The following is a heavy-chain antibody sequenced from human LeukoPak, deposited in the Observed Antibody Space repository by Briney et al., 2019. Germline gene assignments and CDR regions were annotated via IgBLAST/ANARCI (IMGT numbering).Heavy chain of an antibody. D-gene: IGHD2-15*01. CDR1: GFTVSSNS. Sequence: GGSLRLSCTVSGFTVSSNSMSWVRQAPGKGLEWVSFIYSDNTHYSDPVQGRFTISRDNSKNTLFLQMNSLRAEDTAVYYCARRAGAYSHHYDYWGQGTLVTVSS. V-gene: IGHV3-53*01. CDR3: ARRAGAYSHHYDY. J-gene: IGHJ4*02. CDR2: IYSDNT.